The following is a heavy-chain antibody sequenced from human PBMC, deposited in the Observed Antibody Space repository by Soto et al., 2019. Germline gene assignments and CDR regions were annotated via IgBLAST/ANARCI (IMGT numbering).Heavy chain of an antibody. J-gene: IGHJ5*02. D-gene: IGHD2-8*02. V-gene: IGHV3-7*03. CDR2: IKQDGSDK. Sequence: PGGSLRLSCAASGFTLSSYWMSWVRQAPGKGLEWVANIKQDGSDKYYVDSVKGRFTISRDNAKNSLYLQMNSLRAADTAVYYCARESAGTAWGQGTLVTVSS. CDR3: ARESAGTA. CDR1: GFTLSSYW.